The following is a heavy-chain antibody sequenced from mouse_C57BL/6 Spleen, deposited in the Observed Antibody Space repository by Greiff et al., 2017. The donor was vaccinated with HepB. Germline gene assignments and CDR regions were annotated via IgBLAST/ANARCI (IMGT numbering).Heavy chain of an antibody. CDR2: IYPGSGST. CDR3: ARTLYYYGSSYGYFDY. D-gene: IGHD1-1*01. Sequence: VQLQQPGAELVKPGASVKMSCKASGYTFTSYWITWVKQRPGQGLEWIGDIYPGSGSTNYNEKFKSKATLTVDTSSSTAYMQLSSLTSEDSAVYYCARTLYYYGSSYGYFDYWGQGTTLTVSS. V-gene: IGHV1-55*01. CDR1: GYTFTSYW. J-gene: IGHJ2*01.